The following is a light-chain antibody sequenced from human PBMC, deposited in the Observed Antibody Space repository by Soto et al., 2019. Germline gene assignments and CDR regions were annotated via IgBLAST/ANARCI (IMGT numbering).Light chain of an antibody. V-gene: IGKV1-9*01. CDR1: QGMGTY. CDR3: LQDTSYPRT. Sequence: IQLTQSPSFLSASVGDRVTITCRASQGMGTYLAWYQQKPGKAPKLLIRCTSTLQYGVPPRFSGSGSETEFTLTISSLQPEDFAIYYCLQDTSYPRTFGQGTKVEIK. J-gene: IGKJ1*01. CDR2: CTS.